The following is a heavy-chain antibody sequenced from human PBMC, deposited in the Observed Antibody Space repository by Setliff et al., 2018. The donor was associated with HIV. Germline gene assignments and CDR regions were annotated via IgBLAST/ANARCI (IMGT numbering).Heavy chain of an antibody. Sequence: SETLSLTCAVSGYSISSGYYWGWIRQRPGKGLEWIGCISYSGSTYHNPSLKRRLTLLLYTSKNQFSLNLSSVTAADTAMYYCAREVLPVIGGRGWFDPWGQGTLVTVSS. CDR3: AREVLPVIGGRGWFDP. CDR2: ISYSGST. V-gene: IGHV4-31*11. J-gene: IGHJ5*02. CDR1: GYSISSGYY. D-gene: IGHD1-26*01.